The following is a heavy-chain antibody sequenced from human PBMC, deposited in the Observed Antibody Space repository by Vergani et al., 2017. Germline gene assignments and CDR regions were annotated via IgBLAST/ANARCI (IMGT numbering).Heavy chain of an antibody. CDR3: ARGVEAAGTHFDY. CDR2: IYTSGST. J-gene: IGHJ4*02. V-gene: IGHV4-61*02. D-gene: IGHD6-13*01. CDR1: GGSISSGSYY. Sequence: QLQLQQSGPGLVKPSQTLSLTCTVSGGSISSGSYYWSWIRQPAGKGLEWIGRIYTSGSTNYNPSLKSRVTISVDTSKNQFSLKLSSVTAADTAVYYCARGVEAAGTHFDYWGQGTLVTVSS.